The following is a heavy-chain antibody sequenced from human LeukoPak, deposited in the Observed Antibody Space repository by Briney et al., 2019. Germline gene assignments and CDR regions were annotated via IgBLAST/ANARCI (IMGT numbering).Heavy chain of an antibody. CDR2: ITSSGSAI. CDR3: ARADYFDY. V-gene: IGHV3-48*02. J-gene: IGHJ4*02. CDR1: GFRFSSYS. Sequence: GGSPRLSCAASGFRFSSYSMNWVRQAPGKGLEWVSYITSSGSAINYADSVKGRFTISRENAKNSLYLQMNSLRDEDTALYYCARADYFDYWGQGNLVTVSS.